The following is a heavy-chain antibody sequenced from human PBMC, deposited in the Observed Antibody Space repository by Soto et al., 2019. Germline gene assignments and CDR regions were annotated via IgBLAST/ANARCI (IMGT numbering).Heavy chain of an antibody. CDR1: EFTFSYYW. J-gene: IGHJ3*01. CDR3: ARGDRGAFDL. Sequence: EVQLLESGGGLVQPGESLRLSCAASEFTFSYYWMHWVRQAPGMGLVWVSRVHSDGSSTTYADSVKGRFTISRDNARNTLYLQMNSLRAEDTAVYFCARGDRGAFDLWGQGTVLTVSS. D-gene: IGHD1-26*01. CDR2: VHSDGSST. V-gene: IGHV3-74*01.